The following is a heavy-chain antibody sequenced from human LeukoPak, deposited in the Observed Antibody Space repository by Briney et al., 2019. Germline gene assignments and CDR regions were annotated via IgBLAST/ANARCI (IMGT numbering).Heavy chain of an antibody. CDR1: GYTFTGYY. Sequence: ASVKVSLKASGYTFTGYYMHWVRQAPGQGLEWMGWINPNSGGTNYAQKFQGRVTMTRDTSISTAYMELSRLRSDDTAVYYCARAGDSSLIDWFDPWGQGTLVTVSS. D-gene: IGHD3-22*01. J-gene: IGHJ5*02. CDR2: INPNSGGT. V-gene: IGHV1-2*02. CDR3: ARAGDSSLIDWFDP.